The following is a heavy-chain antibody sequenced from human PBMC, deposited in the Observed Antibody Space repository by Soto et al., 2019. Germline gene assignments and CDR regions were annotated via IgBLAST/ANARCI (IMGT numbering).Heavy chain of an antibody. CDR2: IVVGSGNT. CDR3: AAEGDHCSGGSCEEYYYYGMDV. CDR1: GFTFTSSA. D-gene: IGHD2-15*01. V-gene: IGHV1-58*01. Sequence: SVKVSCKASGFTFTSSAVQWVRQARGQRLEWIGWIVVGSGNTNYAQKFQERVTITRDMSTSTAYMELSSLRSEDTAVYYCAAEGDHCSGGSCEEYYYYGMDVWGQGTTVTVSS. J-gene: IGHJ6*02.